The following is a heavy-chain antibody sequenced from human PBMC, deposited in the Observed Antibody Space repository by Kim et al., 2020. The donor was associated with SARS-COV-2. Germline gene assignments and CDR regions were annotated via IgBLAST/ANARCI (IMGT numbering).Heavy chain of an antibody. CDR1: GFTFSSYE. CDR3: ARSGDSYGYSTRASFDY. CDR2: ISSSGSTI. Sequence: GGSLRLSCAASGFTFSSYEMNWVRQAPGKGLEWVSYISSSGSTIYYADSVKGRFTISRDNAKNSLYLQMNSLRAEDTAVYYCARSGDSYGYSTRASFDYWGQGTLVTVSS. V-gene: IGHV3-48*03. D-gene: IGHD5-18*01. J-gene: IGHJ4*02.